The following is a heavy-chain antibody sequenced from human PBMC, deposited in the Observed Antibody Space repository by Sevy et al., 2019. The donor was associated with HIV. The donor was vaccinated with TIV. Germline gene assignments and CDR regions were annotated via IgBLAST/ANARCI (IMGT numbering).Heavy chain of an antibody. V-gene: IGHV3-33*01. Sequence: GGSLRLSCAASGFTFSDYGMHWVRQAPGKGLEWVAVIWSDGSNKYYGDSVKGRFTISRDSSKNTLFLQMNSLRVDETAGYYCAREERSGTTTSFDYWGQGALVTVSS. CDR2: IWSDGSNK. D-gene: IGHD1-7*01. J-gene: IGHJ4*02. CDR1: GFTFSDYG. CDR3: AREERSGTTTSFDY.